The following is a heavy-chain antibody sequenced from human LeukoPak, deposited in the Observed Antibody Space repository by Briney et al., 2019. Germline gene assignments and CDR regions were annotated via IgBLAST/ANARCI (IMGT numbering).Heavy chain of an antibody. Sequence: PGGSLRLSCAASGFTFSNAWMSWVRQAPGKGLEWVCRIKSKTDGGTTDYAAPVKGRFTISRDDSKNTLYLQMNSLKTEDTAVYYCTTDHDIAAAGDDAFDIWGQGTMVTVSS. D-gene: IGHD6-13*01. CDR2: IKSKTDGGTT. J-gene: IGHJ3*02. CDR1: GFTFSNAW. V-gene: IGHV3-15*01. CDR3: TTDHDIAAAGDDAFDI.